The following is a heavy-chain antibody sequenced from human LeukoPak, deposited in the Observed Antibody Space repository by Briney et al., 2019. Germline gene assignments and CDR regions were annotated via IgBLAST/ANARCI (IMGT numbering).Heavy chain of an antibody. CDR1: GFTFSYYS. Sequence: GGSLRLSCAASGFTFSYYSMNWVRQAPGKGLEWVSYISSSSKTIYYADSVKGRFTISRDNAKKSLDLQMNSLSDEDTAVYYCARDHRSGSGSGTQANDYWGQGTLVTVSS. CDR3: ARDHRSGSGSGTQANDY. J-gene: IGHJ4*02. CDR2: ISSSSKTI. V-gene: IGHV3-48*02. D-gene: IGHD3-10*01.